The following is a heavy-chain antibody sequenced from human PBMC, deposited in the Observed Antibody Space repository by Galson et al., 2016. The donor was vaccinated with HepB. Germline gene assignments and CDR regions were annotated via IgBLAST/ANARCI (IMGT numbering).Heavy chain of an antibody. CDR3: VSQTGPTF. J-gene: IGHJ4*02. CDR1: GFNFWDYW. V-gene: IGHV3-7*01. Sequence: SLRLSCAASGFNFWDYWMSWVRQAPGKGPEWVANIKEDGSQKDYVDSVKDRFTISRDNAKNSLYLQMNSLRAEGTAVYYCVSQTGPTFWGQGTLVTVSS. D-gene: IGHD3-9*01. CDR2: IKEDGSQK.